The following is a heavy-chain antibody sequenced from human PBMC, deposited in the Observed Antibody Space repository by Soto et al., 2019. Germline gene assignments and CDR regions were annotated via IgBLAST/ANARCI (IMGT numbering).Heavy chain of an antibody. CDR2: ISAYNGNT. J-gene: IGHJ6*02. CDR1: GYTFTSYG. V-gene: IGHV1-18*04. CDR3: ARVNYDFWSGYLRNYYYYGMDV. Sequence: ASVKVSCKASGYTFTSYGISWVRQAPGQGLEWMGWISAYNGNTNYAQKLQGRVTMTTDTSTSTAYMELRSLRSDDTAVYYCARVNYDFWSGYLRNYYYYGMDVWGQGTTVTVSS. D-gene: IGHD3-3*01.